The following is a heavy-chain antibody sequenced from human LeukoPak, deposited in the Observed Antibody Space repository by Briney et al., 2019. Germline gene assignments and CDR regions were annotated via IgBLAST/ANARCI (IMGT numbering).Heavy chain of an antibody. CDR1: GGSISSGDYY. D-gene: IGHD6-19*01. CDR2: IYYSGST. Sequence: PSETLSLTCTVSGGSISSGDYYWSWIRQPPGKGLEWIGYIYYSGSTYYNPSLKSRVTISVDTSKNQFSLKLSSVTAADTAVYYCARVRAVAEVVDYWGQGTLVTVSS. CDR3: ARVRAVAEVVDY. J-gene: IGHJ4*02. V-gene: IGHV4-30-4*01.